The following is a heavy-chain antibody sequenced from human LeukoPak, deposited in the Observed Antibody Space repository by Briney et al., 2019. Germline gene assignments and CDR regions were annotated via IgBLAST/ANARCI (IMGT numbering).Heavy chain of an antibody. J-gene: IGHJ6*02. D-gene: IGHD4-17*01. Sequence: PGRSLRLSCAASGFTFSSYAMHWVRQAPGKGPEWVAVISYDGSNKYYADSVKGRFTISRDNSKNTLYLQMNSLRAEDTAVYYCARAGYGDYVFFRYYYYGMDVWGQGTTVTVSS. V-gene: IGHV3-30-3*01. CDR2: ISYDGSNK. CDR1: GFTFSSYA. CDR3: ARAGYGDYVFFRYYYYGMDV.